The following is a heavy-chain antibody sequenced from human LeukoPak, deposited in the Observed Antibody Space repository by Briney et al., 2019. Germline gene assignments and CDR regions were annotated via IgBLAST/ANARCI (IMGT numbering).Heavy chain of an antibody. Sequence: GGSLRLSCAASGFTFSSYSMNWVSQAPGKGLEWVSSISSSSSYIDYANSVKGRFIISRDNDKSSLYLQINSLRAEDTAVYYCARDTYYDFWSGYYHPNWFDPWGQGTLVTVSS. CDR3: ARDTYYDFWSGYYHPNWFDP. CDR1: GFTFSSYS. J-gene: IGHJ5*02. CDR2: ISSSSSYI. V-gene: IGHV3-21*01. D-gene: IGHD3-3*01.